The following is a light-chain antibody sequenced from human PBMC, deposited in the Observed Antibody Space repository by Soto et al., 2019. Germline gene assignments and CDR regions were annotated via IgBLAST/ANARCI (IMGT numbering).Light chain of an antibody. J-gene: IGLJ1*01. Sequence: QSALTQPPSASGSPGQSVTISCTGTSSDVGGYNYVSWYQQHPGKAPKLMIYEVTQRPSGVPDRFSGSKSGNMASLTVSGLQAEDEADYYCSSFAGNNNRGVFGSGTKLTVL. CDR1: SSDVGGYNY. CDR2: EVT. V-gene: IGLV2-8*01. CDR3: SSFAGNNNRGV.